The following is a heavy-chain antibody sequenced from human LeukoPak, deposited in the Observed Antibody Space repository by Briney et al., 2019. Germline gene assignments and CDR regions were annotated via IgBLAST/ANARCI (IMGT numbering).Heavy chain of an antibody. CDR1: GFTFSSYA. CDR2: ISGSGGST. CDR3: AKSAYDSSGYYFLADAFDI. D-gene: IGHD3-22*01. J-gene: IGHJ3*02. V-gene: IGHV3-23*01. Sequence: GGSLRLSCAASGFTFSSYAMSWVRQAPGKGLEWISAISGSGGSTYYADSVKGRFTISRDNSKNTLYLQMNSLRAEDTAVYYCAKSAYDSSGYYFLADAFDIWGQGTMVTVSS.